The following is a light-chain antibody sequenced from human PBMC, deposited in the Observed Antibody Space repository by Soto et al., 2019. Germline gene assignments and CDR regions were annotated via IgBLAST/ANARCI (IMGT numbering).Light chain of an antibody. J-gene: IGKJ1*01. CDR3: LQYNKWPRT. CDR2: GTS. V-gene: IGKV3D-15*01. CDR1: QSISNN. Sequence: EIVLTQSPATLSLSPGERVTLSCRASQSISNNHLAWYQQKPGQAPRLLIHGTSNRATGIPDRFSGSGSGTDFTLSISSLQSEDFAVYYCLQYNKWPRTFGQGTKVDIK.